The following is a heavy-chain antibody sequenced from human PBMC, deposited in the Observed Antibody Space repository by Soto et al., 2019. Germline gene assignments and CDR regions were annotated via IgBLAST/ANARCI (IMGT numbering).Heavy chain of an antibody. CDR2: TWYDGSTK. J-gene: IGHJ4*02. D-gene: IGHD6-13*01. CDR1: GFTLSNYG. CDR3: ARVYSSSYHFDY. Sequence: GGSLRLSCAASGFTLSNYGMNWVRQAPGKGLEWVAVTWYDGSTKYYADSVKGRFTISRDNSKNTLSLQMNSLRVEDTAVYYCARVYSSSYHFDYWGQGTLVTVSS. V-gene: IGHV3-33*01.